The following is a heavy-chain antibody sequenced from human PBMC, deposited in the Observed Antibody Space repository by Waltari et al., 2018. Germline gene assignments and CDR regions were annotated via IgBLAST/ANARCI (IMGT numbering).Heavy chain of an antibody. Sequence: QVQLVESGGGVVQPGGSLRLSCAASGFTFSSYGMHWVRQAPGKGLEWVAFIRYDGSNKYYADSVKGRFTISRDNSKNTLYLQMNSLRAEDTAVYYCAKSGRLYYYYYMDVWGKGTTVTISS. D-gene: IGHD3-10*01. J-gene: IGHJ6*03. CDR1: GFTFSSYG. CDR3: AKSGRLYYYYYMDV. V-gene: IGHV3-30*02. CDR2: IRYDGSNK.